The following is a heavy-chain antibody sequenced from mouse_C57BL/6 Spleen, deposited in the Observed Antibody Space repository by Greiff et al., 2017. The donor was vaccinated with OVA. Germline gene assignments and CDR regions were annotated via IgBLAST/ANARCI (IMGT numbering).Heavy chain of an antibody. CDR3: ARVSYYGSSYGSYFGY. J-gene: IGHJ2*01. V-gene: IGHV1-80*01. CDR2: IYPGDGDT. CDR1: GYAFSSYW. D-gene: IGHD1-1*01. Sequence: QVQLQQSGAELVKPGASVKISCKASGYAFSSYWMNWVKQRPGKGLEWIGQIYPGDGDTNYNGKFKGKATLTADKSSSTAYMQLSSLTSEDSAVYFCARVSYYGSSYGSYFGYWGQGTTLTVSS.